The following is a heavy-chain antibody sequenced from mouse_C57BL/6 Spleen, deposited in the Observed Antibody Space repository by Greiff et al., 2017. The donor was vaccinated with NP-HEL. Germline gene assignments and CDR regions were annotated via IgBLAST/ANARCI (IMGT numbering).Heavy chain of an antibody. V-gene: IGHV2-2*01. CDR1: GFSLTSYG. J-gene: IGHJ4*01. CDR3: ARHGCPSYAMDY. CDR2: IWSGGST. D-gene: IGHD2-2*01. Sequence: QVQLKESGPGLVQPSQSLSITCTVSGFSLTSYGVHWVRQTPGKGLEWLGVIWSGGSTDYNAAFISRLSISTDNSKSQVFFKMNSLQAEDTAIYYCARHGCPSYAMDYWGQGTSVTVSS.